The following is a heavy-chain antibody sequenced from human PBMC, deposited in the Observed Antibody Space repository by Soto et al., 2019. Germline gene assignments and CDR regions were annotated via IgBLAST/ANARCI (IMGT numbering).Heavy chain of an antibody. CDR3: ARENYVKAWLHHFDH. D-gene: IGHD5-18*01. Sequence: SGGSLRLSCEASGFSFSSFAMNWVRQAPGRGLEWVSYISDDGASIYYADSLKGRFTISRDNAKNSLSLQMNNLRAEDTAVYYCARENYVKAWLHHFDHWGLGTPVTVPS. J-gene: IGHJ4*02. CDR2: ISDDGASI. V-gene: IGHV3-48*03. CDR1: GFSFSSFA.